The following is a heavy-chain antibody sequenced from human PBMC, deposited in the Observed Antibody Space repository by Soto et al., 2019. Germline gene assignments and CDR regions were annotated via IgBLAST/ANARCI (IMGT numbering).Heavy chain of an antibody. CDR1: GGSVSSGSYY. J-gene: IGHJ6*02. D-gene: IGHD6-13*01. V-gene: IGHV4-61*01. Sequence: SETLSLTCTVSGGSVSSGSYYWSWIRQPPGKGLEWIGYIYYSGSTNYNPSLKSRVTISVDTSKNQFSLKLSSVTAADTAVYYCARELIAAAGIYYYYYGMDVWGQGTTVTVSS. CDR3: ARELIAAAGIYYYYYGMDV. CDR2: IYYSGST.